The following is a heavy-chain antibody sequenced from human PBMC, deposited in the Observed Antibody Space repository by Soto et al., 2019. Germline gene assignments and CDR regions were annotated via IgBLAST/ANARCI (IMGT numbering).Heavy chain of an antibody. V-gene: IGHV1-18*01. CDR1: RYIFTNYG. CDR3: ARALTGYGMDV. Sequence: QVPLVQSGVEVREPGASVKVSCKAVRYIFTNYGVSWVRQAPGQGLEWMGWITTYNGNTEYAQKFQGRVTMTTDASTSTAYMELGRLRSDDTVIYYCARALTGYGMDVWGPGTTGTVSS. J-gene: IGHJ6*02. CDR2: ITTYNGNT.